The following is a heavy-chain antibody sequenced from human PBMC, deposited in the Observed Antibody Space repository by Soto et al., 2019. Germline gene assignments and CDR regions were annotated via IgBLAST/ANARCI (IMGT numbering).Heavy chain of an antibody. CDR1: GYTFTSYG. J-gene: IGHJ5*02. V-gene: IGHV1-18*04. D-gene: IGHD2-2*01. CDR3: ARDGDIVVVPALNWFDP. CDR2: ISAYNGNT. Sequence: ASVKVSCKASGYTFTSYGISWVRQAPGQGLEWMGWISAYNGNTNYAQKLQGRVTMTTDTSTSTAYMELRSLRSDDTAVYYCARDGDIVVVPALNWFDPWGQGTMVTVYS.